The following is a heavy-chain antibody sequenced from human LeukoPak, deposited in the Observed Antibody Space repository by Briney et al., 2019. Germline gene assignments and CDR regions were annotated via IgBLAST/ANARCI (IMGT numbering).Heavy chain of an antibody. J-gene: IGHJ4*02. D-gene: IGHD2-21*02. CDR3: ARDLASCAGDCYSDGFDY. CDR2: IYHGGST. Sequence: SETLSLTCTVSGYSISSGYYWGWIRPSPGKGLEWIGSIYHGGSTYYNPSLRSRVIVSVDTSKNHFSLKMSSVTAADTAVYYCARDLASCAGDCYSDGFDYWGQGTLVTVSS. V-gene: IGHV4-38-2*02. CDR1: GYSISSGYY.